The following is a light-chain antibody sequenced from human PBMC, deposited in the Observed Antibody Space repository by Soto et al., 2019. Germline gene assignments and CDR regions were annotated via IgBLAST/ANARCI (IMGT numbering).Light chain of an antibody. V-gene: IGKV1-6*01. CDR3: LQDYNYPLT. CDR1: QGIRND. J-gene: IGKJ4*01. CDR2: AAS. Sequence: AIQMTQSPSSLSTSVGDRVTITCRASQGIRNDLGWYQQKPGKAPKLLIYAASSLQSGVPSRFSGSGSDTDFTLTISSLQPEDFATYYCLQDYNYPLTFGGGTKVEIK.